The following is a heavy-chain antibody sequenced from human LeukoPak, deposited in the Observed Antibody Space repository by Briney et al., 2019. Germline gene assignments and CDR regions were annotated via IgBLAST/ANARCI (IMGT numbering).Heavy chain of an antibody. CDR1: GYTFTSYD. V-gene: IGHV1-8*01. CDR2: VNPNSGNT. D-gene: IGHD2-2*01. CDR3: ARGPRYCSSTSCSYYFDY. J-gene: IGHJ4*02. Sequence: ASVKVSCKASGYTFTSYDINWVRQATGQGLEWMGWVNPNSGNTGYAQKFQGRVTMTRNTSISTAYMELSSLRSEDTAVYYCARGPRYCSSTSCSYYFDYWGQGTLVTVSS.